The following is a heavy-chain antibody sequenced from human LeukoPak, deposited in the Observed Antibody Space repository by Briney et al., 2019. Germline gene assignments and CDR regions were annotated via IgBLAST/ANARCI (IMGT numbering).Heavy chain of an antibody. CDR2: IYSGGGT. Sequence: PEGSLRLSCAASGFTVSSNYMSWVRQAPGKGLEWVSIIYSGGGTYYADSVRGRFTISRDNSKNTLYLQMNSLRAEDTAVYYCARGLPPNYYYYMDVWGKGTTVTISS. CDR1: GFTVSSNY. V-gene: IGHV3-66*01. CDR3: ARGLPPNYYYYMDV. J-gene: IGHJ6*03.